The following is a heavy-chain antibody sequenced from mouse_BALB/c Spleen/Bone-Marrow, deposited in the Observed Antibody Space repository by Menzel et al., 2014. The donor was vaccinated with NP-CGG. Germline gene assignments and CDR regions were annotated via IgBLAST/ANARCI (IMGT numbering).Heavy chain of an antibody. CDR3: ARSWEYFDA. CDR2: ISSGSSTT. Sequence: EVHLVESGGGLVQPGGSRKLSCAASGFTFSSFGMHWVRQAPEKGLEWVAYISSGSSTTYYADTVKGRFTISRDNPKNTLFLQMTSLRSEDTAMYYCARSWEYFDAWGAGTTVTVSS. J-gene: IGHJ1*01. V-gene: IGHV5-17*02. CDR1: GFTFSSFG. D-gene: IGHD4-1*01.